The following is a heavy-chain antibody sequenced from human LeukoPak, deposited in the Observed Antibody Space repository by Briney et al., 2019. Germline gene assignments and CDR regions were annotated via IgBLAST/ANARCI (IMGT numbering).Heavy chain of an antibody. D-gene: IGHD3-22*01. CDR3: ASLPISGHYSYSDY. Sequence: GGSLRLSCAASGFTFSSYDMHWVRQATGKGLEWVSAIGTAGDTYYPGSVKGRFTISRENAKNSLYLQMNSLRAEDTAVYYCASLPISGHYSYSDYWGQGTLVTVSS. CDR2: IGTAGDT. V-gene: IGHV3-13*01. J-gene: IGHJ4*02. CDR1: GFTFSSYD.